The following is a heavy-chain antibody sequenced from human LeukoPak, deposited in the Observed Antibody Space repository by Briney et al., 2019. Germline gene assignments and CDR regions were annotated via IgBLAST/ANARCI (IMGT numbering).Heavy chain of an antibody. CDR1: GGTFSSYA. CDR2: IIPIFGTA. Sequence: ASVKVSCKASGGTFSSYAISWLRQAPGQRLEWMGGIIPIFGTANYAQKFQGRDTITADESTSTAYMELSSLRSEDTAVYYCARDSLGEMYGGRSIEGYYFAYWGQGTLVTVSS. D-gene: IGHD3-16*01. V-gene: IGHV1-69*13. CDR3: ARDSLGEMYGGRSIEGYYFAY. J-gene: IGHJ4*02.